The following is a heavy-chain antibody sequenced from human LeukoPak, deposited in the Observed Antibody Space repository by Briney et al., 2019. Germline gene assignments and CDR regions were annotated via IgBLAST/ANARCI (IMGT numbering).Heavy chain of an antibody. Sequence: TSQTLSLTCTVSGGSISSGSYYWSWIRRPAGKGLEWIGRIYTSGSTNYNPSLKSRVTISVDTSKNQFSLKLSSVTAADTAVYYCARGNYGDYSNWFDPWGQGTLVTVSS. CDR2: IYTSGST. J-gene: IGHJ5*02. CDR1: GGSISSGSYY. D-gene: IGHD4-17*01. V-gene: IGHV4-61*02. CDR3: ARGNYGDYSNWFDP.